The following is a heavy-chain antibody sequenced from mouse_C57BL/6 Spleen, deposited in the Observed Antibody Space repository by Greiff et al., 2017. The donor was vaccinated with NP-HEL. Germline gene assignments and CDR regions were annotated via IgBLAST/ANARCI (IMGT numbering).Heavy chain of an antibody. CDR3: ARQTADYFDY. J-gene: IGHJ2*01. CDR2: IDPSDSYT. CDR1: GYTFTSYW. V-gene: IGHV1-69*01. Sequence: QVQLQQPGAELVMPGASVKLSCKASGYTFTSYWMPWVKQRPGQGLEWIGEIDPSDSYTNYNQKFKGNSTLPEDNASSPASMQLSSLTSEDSAVYYCARQTADYFDYWGQGTTLTVSS. D-gene: IGHD3-2*01.